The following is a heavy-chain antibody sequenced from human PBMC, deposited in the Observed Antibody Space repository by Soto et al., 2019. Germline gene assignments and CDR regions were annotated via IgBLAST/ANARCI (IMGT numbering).Heavy chain of an antibody. V-gene: IGHV1-8*01. CDR3: ARGNSSWYSNWFDP. D-gene: IGHD6-13*01. J-gene: IGHJ5*02. Sequence: QVQLVQSGAEVKKPGASVQVSCKASGYTFTSYDINWVRQATGQGLEWIGWMNPNSGNTGYAQKFQGRVTMTRNTSISTAYMELSSLRSEDTAVYYCARGNSSWYSNWFDPWGQGTLVTVSS. CDR2: MNPNSGNT. CDR1: GYTFTSYD.